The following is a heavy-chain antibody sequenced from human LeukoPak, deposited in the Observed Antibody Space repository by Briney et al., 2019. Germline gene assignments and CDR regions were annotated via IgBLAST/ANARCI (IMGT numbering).Heavy chain of an antibody. V-gene: IGHV3-66*02. D-gene: IGHD2-21*01. CDR2: IYSGGST. CDR3: ARSPHNQNWFDP. CDR1: GFTVSSNY. Sequence: GGSLRLSCAASGFTVSSNYMSWVRQAPGKGLEWVSVIYSGGSTYYADSAKGRFTISRDNSKNTLYLQMNSLRAEDTAVYYCARSPHNQNWFDPWGQGTLVTVSS. J-gene: IGHJ5*02.